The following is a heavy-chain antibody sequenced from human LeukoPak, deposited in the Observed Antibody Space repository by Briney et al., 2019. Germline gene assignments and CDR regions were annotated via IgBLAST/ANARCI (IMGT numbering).Heavy chain of an antibody. CDR2: IWYDGTTK. D-gene: IGHD3-22*01. J-gene: IGHJ4*02. CDR3: AKDLEKFDTSGFPAY. Sequence: GRSLRLSCAASGFAFNNYGMHWVRQTPGKGLEWLALIWYDGTTKYYADSVKGRFTISRDNPDSTLFLQMSSLRVEDTAVYYCAKDLEKFDTSGFPAYWGQGTLVTVSS. V-gene: IGHV3-33*06. CDR1: GFAFNNYG.